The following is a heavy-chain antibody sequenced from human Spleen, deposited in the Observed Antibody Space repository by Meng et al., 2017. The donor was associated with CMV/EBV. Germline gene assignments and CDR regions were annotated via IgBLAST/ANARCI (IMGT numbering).Heavy chain of an antibody. CDR3: ASSPIRYCSGGSCYSDY. CDR2: ISAYNGNT. Sequence: ASVKVYCKASGYTFTSYGISWVRQAPGQGLEWMGWISAYNGNTNYAQKLQGRVTMTTDTSTSTAYMELRSLRSDDTAVYYCASSPIRYCSGGSCYSDYWGQGTLVTVSS. J-gene: IGHJ4*02. D-gene: IGHD2-15*01. CDR1: GYTFTSYG. V-gene: IGHV1-18*01.